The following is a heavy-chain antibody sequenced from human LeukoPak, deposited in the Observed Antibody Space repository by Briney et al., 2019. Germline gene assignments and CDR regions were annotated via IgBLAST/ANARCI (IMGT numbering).Heavy chain of an antibody. J-gene: IGHJ4*02. CDR1: GGSISSYY. D-gene: IGHD3-3*01. CDR3: ARAGRERFLEWLPLYYFDY. CDR2: IYYSGST. Sequence: PSETLSLTCTVSGGSISSYYCSWIRQPPGKGLEWIGYIYYSGSTNYNPSLKSRVTISVDTSKNQFSLKLSSVTAADAAVYYCARAGRERFLEWLPLYYFDYWGQGTLVTVSS. V-gene: IGHV4-59*01.